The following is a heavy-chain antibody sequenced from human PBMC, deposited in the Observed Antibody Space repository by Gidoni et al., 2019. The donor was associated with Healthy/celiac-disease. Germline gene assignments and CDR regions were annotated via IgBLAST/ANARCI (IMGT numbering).Heavy chain of an antibody. CDR2: IKSKTDGGTT. CDR1: GFTFRNAW. D-gene: IGHD2-2*01. V-gene: IGHV3-15*01. Sequence: LSCAASGFTFRNAWMSWVRQAPGKGLEWVGRIKSKTDGGTTDYAAPVKGRFTISRDDSKNTLYLQMNSLKTEDTAVYYCTPTHVVVPAVDAFDIWGQGTMVTVSS. CDR3: TPTHVVVPAVDAFDI. J-gene: IGHJ3*02.